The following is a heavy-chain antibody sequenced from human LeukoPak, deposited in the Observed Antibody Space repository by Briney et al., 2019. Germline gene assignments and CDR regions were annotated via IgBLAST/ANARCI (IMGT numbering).Heavy chain of an antibody. D-gene: IGHD3-10*01. J-gene: IGHJ4*02. Sequence: GGSLRLSCAASGFTFSSYSMNWVRQAPGKGLEWVSSISSSSYIYYADSVKGRFTISRDNAKNSLYLQMNSLRAEDTAVYYCARGRYYGSGSYFDYRGQGTLVTVSS. CDR3: ARGRYYGSGSYFDY. CDR2: ISSSSYI. CDR1: GFTFSSYS. V-gene: IGHV3-21*01.